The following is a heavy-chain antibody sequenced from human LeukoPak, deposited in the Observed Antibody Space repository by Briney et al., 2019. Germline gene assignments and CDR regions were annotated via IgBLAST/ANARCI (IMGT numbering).Heavy chain of an antibody. J-gene: IGHJ4*02. D-gene: IGHD2-15*01. CDR2: ISGSGVRT. CDR3: ALNPGGTVDY. CDR1: GESFSKYY. V-gene: IGHV3-23*01. Sequence: PSETLSLTCAVYGESFSKYYCSWIRQPPGKGLEWVSAISGSGVRTYYADSVKGRFTISRDNSKDTLYLQMNSLRAEDTAVYYCALNPGGTVDYWGQGTLVTVSS.